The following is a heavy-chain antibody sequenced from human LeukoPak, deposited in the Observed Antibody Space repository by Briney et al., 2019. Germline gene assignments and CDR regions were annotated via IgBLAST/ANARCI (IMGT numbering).Heavy chain of an antibody. Sequence: GGPLRLSCAASGFTFSDHYMDWVRQAPGKGLEWVGRTRNKANSYTTEYAASVKGRFTISRDDSKKSVYLQMNSLKTEDMAVYYCATGGSGTMDVWGQGTTVTVSS. J-gene: IGHJ6*02. CDR3: ATGGSGTMDV. CDR1: GFTFSDHY. CDR2: TRNKANSYTT. V-gene: IGHV3-72*01. D-gene: IGHD3-10*01.